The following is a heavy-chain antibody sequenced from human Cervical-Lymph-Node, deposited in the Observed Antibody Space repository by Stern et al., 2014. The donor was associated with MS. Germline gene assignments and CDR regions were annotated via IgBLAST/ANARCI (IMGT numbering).Heavy chain of an antibody. V-gene: IGHV2-5*02. D-gene: IGHD5-24*01. J-gene: IGHJ3*01. Sequence: QITLKESGPTLVRPTQTLTLTCAFSGFSLSTSGVGVGWIRQPPGKALEWLALLYWDDDKRYRPSLRSRLTITKDTSKNQVVLTMTNMDPVDTATYYCAHARRDGYNLAFDFWGQGTMVTVSS. CDR3: AHARRDGYNLAFDF. CDR1: GFSLSTSGVG. CDR2: LYWDDDK.